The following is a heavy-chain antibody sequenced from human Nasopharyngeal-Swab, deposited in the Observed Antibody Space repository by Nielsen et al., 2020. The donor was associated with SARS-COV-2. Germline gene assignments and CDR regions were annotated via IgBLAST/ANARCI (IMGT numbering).Heavy chain of an antibody. CDR3: ARGPGSWYSLDY. CDR2: IRSKANSYAT. V-gene: IGHV3-73*01. J-gene: IGHJ4*02. CDR1: GFTFSGSA. Sequence: GGSLRLSCAASGFTFSGSAMHWVRQASGKGLEWVGRIRSKANSYATAYAASVKGRFTISRDDSKNTAYLQMNSLRAEDTAVYYCARGPGSWYSLDYWAREPWSPSPQ. D-gene: IGHD6-13*01.